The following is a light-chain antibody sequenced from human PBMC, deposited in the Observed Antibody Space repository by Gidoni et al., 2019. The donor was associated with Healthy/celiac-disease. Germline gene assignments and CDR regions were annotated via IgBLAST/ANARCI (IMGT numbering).Light chain of an antibody. CDR1: QSVSSSY. CDR3: QQYGSSRIT. CDR2: GAS. J-gene: IGKJ5*01. V-gene: IGKV3-20*01. Sequence: DIVLTQSTGTLSLSPGERATLSCRASQSVSSSYLAWYQQKPGQAPRLLIYGASSRATGIPDRFSGSGSGTDFTLTISRLEPEDFAVYYCQQYGSSRITFGQGTRLEIK.